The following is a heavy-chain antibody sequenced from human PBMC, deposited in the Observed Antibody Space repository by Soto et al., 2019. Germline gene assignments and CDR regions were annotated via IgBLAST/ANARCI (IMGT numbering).Heavy chain of an antibody. CDR3: ARYRREAVAGYTLDN. V-gene: IGHV4-59*01. D-gene: IGHD6-13*01. Sequence: LSLTCTVSGGSISSNYWTWIRQPPGKGLEWIGYVYNSGSTNYSPSLKSRVTISEDTSKSQFSLKVNSMTAADTAVYYCARYRREAVAGYTLDNWGQGILVTVSS. CDR2: VYNSGST. J-gene: IGHJ4*02. CDR1: GGSISSNY.